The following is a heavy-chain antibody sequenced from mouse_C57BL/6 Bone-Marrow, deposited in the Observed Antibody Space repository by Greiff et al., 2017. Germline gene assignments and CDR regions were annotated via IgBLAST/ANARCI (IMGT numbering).Heavy chain of an antibody. V-gene: IGHV2-5*01. J-gene: IGHJ1*03. Sequence: VQAVESGPGLVQPSQSLSITCTVSGFSLTSSGVHWVRQSPGKGLEWLGVIWRGGSTDYKAAFMSKLSITKDNSKIQIFFKMNSLQADDTAIYYCAKSYGSRWYFDVWGTGTTVTVSS. CDR2: IWRGGST. D-gene: IGHD1-1*01. CDR3: AKSYGSRWYFDV. CDR1: GFSLTSSG.